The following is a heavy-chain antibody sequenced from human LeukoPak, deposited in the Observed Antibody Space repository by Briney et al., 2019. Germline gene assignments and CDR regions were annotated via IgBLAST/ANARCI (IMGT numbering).Heavy chain of an antibody. V-gene: IGHV3-23*01. CDR2: ISGSGGST. CDR3: AKPHPDYYDSSGSPFDY. J-gene: IGHJ4*02. CDR1: GFTFSSYA. Sequence: GGSLRLSCAASGFTFSSYAMSWVRQAPGKGLEWVSAISGSGGSTYYADSVKGRFTISRDNSKNTLYLQMNSLRAEDTAVYYCAKPHPDYYDSSGSPFDYWGQGTLVTVSS. D-gene: IGHD3-22*01.